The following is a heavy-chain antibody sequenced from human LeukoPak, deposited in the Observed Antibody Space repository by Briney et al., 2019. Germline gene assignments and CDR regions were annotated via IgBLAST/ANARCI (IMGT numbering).Heavy chain of an antibody. D-gene: IGHD3-22*01. J-gene: IGHJ4*02. V-gene: IGHV1-2*02. CDR1: GYTFTGYY. CDR2: INPNSGGT. CDR3: AREAYYYDSSGYSEGDY. Sequence: ASVKVSCKASGYTFTGYYMHWVRQAPGQGLEWMGWINPNSGGTNYAQKFQGRVTMTRDTSISTAYMELSRLRSDDTAVYYCAREAYYYDSSGYSEGDYWGQGTLVTVSS.